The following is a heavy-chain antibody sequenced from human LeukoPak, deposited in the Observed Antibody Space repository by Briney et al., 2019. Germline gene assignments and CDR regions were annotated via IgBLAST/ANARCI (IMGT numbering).Heavy chain of an antibody. Sequence: ASVKVSCKASGGTFSSYAVSWVRQAPGQGLEWMGGIIPIFGTANYAQKFQGRVTITADKSTSTAYMELSSLRSEDTAVYYCESIKTDNWNDERGPQREVQPTKDYWGQGTLVTVSS. CDR1: GGTFSSYA. J-gene: IGHJ4*02. CDR3: ESIKTDNWNDERGPQREVQPTKDY. CDR2: IIPIFGTA. D-gene: IGHD1-20*01. V-gene: IGHV1-69*06.